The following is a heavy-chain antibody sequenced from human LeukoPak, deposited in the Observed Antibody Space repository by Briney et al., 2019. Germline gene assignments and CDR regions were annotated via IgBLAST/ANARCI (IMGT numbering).Heavy chain of an antibody. CDR2: INPNSDVT. V-gene: IGHV1-2*02. J-gene: IGHJ4*02. D-gene: IGHD3-9*01. Sequence: ASMKVSCKASGYTFTGYYMHWVRQAPGQGLEWMGWINPNSDVTNYAQKFQGRVTMTRDTSISTAYMELSSLRSDDTAVYYCATRASGYFDWLVVYWGQGTLVTVSS. CDR3: ATRASGYFDWLVVY. CDR1: GYTFTGYY.